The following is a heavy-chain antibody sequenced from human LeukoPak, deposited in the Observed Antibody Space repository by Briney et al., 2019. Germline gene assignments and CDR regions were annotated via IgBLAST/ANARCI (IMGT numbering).Heavy chain of an antibody. CDR3: ARGLFSHSSSQGDY. V-gene: IGHV4-34*01. Sequence: SETLSLTCAVYGGSFSGYYWSWIRQPPGKGLEGIGEINHSGSTNYNPSLKSRVTISVDTSKNQFALKPSSVTAADTAVYYCARGLFSHSSSQGDYWGQGTLVTVSS. D-gene: IGHD6-13*01. CDR1: GGSFSGYY. J-gene: IGHJ4*02. CDR2: INHSGST.